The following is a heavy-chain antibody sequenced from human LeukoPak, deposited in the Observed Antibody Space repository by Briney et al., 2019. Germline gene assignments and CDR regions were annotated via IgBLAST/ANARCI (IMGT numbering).Heavy chain of an antibody. D-gene: IGHD6-13*01. CDR1: GFTFSTQT. CDR3: ATDPPYSRSGLYFDY. V-gene: IGHV3-21*06. Sequence: GGSLRLSCAASGFTFSTQTINWVRQAPGKGLEWVSSISSNSTYRYYADSVKGRFTISRDNAKNSLFLQMNSLRAEDTAVYYCATDPPYSRSGLYFDYWGQGALVTVSS. CDR2: ISSNSTYR. J-gene: IGHJ4*02.